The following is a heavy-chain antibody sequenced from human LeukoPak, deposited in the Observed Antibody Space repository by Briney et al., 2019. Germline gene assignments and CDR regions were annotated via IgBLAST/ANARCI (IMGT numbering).Heavy chain of an antibody. V-gene: IGHV1-46*01. Sequence: ASVKVSCKASGYTFTSYYMHWVRQAPGQGLEWMGIINPSGGSTSYAQKFQGRVTMTRDTSTSTVYMELSSLRAEDTAVYYCAKVMTYYDILTGFSYGMDVWGQGTTVTVSS. CDR2: INPSGGST. J-gene: IGHJ6*02. D-gene: IGHD3-9*01. CDR1: GYTFTSYY. CDR3: AKVMTYYDILTGFSYGMDV.